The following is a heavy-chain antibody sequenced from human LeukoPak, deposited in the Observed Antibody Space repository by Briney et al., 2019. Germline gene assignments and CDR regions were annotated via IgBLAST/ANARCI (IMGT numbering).Heavy chain of an antibody. CDR3: ARGRMGSHEHNWFDP. CDR1: GYTFTGYY. V-gene: IGHV1-2*02. CDR2: NNPNSGGT. Sequence: GGSVKVFCKASGYTFTGYYMHWGGQAPGEGLEGMGGNNPNSGGTNYEKTVQGRVTINRDTSISTAYMELSRLRSDDTAVYYCARGRMGSHEHNWFDPWGQGTLVTVSS. J-gene: IGHJ5*02. D-gene: IGHD2-8*01.